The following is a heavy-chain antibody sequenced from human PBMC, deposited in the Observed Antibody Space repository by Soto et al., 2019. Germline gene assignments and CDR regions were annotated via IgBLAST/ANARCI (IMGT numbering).Heavy chain of an antibody. Sequence: QVQLVQSGAEVKKPGASVKVSCKASGYTFTSYGISWVRQAPGQGLEWMGWISANNGNTNYAQKFQGRVTMTTDTTASTAYTELRSLRSDDTAVDYGARHYETPHWFARWCQGALVTDSS. D-gene: IGHD3-22*01. CDR2: ISANNGNT. J-gene: IGHJ5*02. V-gene: IGHV1-18*01. CDR3: ARHYETPHWFAR. CDR1: GYTFTSYG.